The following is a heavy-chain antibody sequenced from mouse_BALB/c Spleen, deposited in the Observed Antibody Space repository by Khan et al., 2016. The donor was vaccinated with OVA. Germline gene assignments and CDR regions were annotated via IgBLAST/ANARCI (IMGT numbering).Heavy chain of an antibody. J-gene: IGHJ1*01. D-gene: IGHD2-4*01. V-gene: IGHV5-17*02. Sequence: EVELVESGGGLVQPGGSRKLSCAASGFTFSSFGMHWVRQAPEKGLEWVAYISSGSATIYYADIVKGRFTISRDNPKNTLFLQMTSLRSEDTAIYYCARSVITTWYFDVWGAGTTVTVSS. CDR2: ISSGSATI. CDR1: GFTFSSFG. CDR3: ARSVITTWYFDV.